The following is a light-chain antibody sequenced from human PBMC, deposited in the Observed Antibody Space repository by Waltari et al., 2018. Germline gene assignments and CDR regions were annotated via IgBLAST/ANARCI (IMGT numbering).Light chain of an antibody. CDR2: DVN. CDR1: SSDVGAYGY. Sequence: QSALTQPGSVSGSPGQSITISCTGTSSDVGAYGYVSWYQQKPDKAPKLLIFDVNNRAVGVSNRFSGSKSGNTASLTISGLQAEDESDYYCCSFTARGTWIFGGGTRLTVV. CDR3: CSFTARGTWI. V-gene: IGLV2-14*03. J-gene: IGLJ2*01.